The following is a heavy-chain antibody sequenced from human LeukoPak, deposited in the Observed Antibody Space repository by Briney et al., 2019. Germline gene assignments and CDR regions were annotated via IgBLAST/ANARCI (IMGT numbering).Heavy chain of an antibody. D-gene: IGHD3-10*01. V-gene: IGHV3-7*01. CDR1: GFTISGHW. J-gene: IGHJ6*02. CDR3: ARYFGDPQGMDV. CDR2: IKQDGSVK. Sequence: PGGSLRLSCAASGFTISGHWMSWVRQAPRKGLEWLANIKQDGSVKNYVDSVKGRFTISRDNVKNSLYLQKNSLRDEDTAVYYCARYFGDPQGMDVWGQGTTVTVSS.